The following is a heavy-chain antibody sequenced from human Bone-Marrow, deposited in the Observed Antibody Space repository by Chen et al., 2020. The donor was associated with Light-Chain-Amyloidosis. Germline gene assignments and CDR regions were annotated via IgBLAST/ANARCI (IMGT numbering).Heavy chain of an antibody. CDR3: ARRRDGYNYDY. V-gene: IGHV5-51*01. J-gene: IGHJ4*02. D-gene: IGHD5-12*01. Sequence: EVQLEQSGPDVKKPGESLKIACKGSGYTFPNYWIGWVRQMPGKGLEWMGVIYPNDSVARYTPSFESQVTTSADKTITPAYLQWRSRKASDTAMDYCARRRDGYNYDYWGQGTLVTVSS. CDR2: IYPNDSVA. CDR1: GYTFPNYW.